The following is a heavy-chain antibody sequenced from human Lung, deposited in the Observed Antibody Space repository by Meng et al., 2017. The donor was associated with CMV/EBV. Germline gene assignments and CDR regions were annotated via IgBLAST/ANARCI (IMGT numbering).Heavy chain of an antibody. Sequence: SXXVSCKASGGTFSSYAISWVRQAPGQGLEWMGGIIPIFGTANYAQKFQGRVTITTDESTSTAYMELSSLRSEDTAVYYCARGGYQLLVYYYYYGMAVWGPGNXV. CDR3: ARGGYQLLVYYYYYGMAV. CDR1: GGTFSSYA. CDR2: IIPIFGTA. J-gene: IGHJ6*01. D-gene: IGHD2-2*01. V-gene: IGHV1-69*05.